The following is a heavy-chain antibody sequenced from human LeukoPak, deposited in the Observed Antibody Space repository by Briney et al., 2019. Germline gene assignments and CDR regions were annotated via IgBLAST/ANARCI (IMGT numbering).Heavy chain of an antibody. Sequence: GGSLRLSCAASGFTLSDYWMHWVRQAPGKGLVWVARINGDGSSSTYADTVKGQFTISRDNAKNTLYLQMNSLRAEDTAVYYCARGSSGYLAGYFDYWGQGTLVTVSS. CDR1: GFTLSDYW. CDR3: ARGSSGYLAGYFDY. V-gene: IGHV3-74*01. J-gene: IGHJ4*02. CDR2: INGDGSSS. D-gene: IGHD3-22*01.